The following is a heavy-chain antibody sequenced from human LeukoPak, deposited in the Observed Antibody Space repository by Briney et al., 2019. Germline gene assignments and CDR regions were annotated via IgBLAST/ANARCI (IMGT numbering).Heavy chain of an antibody. J-gene: IGHJ6*02. Sequence: SETLSLTCAVYGGSFSGYYWSWIRQPPGKGLEWIGEINHSGSTNYNPSLKSRVTISVDTSKNQFSLKLSSVTAADTAVYYCARRNRLHTAMITYYYYGMDVWGQGTTVTVSS. CDR2: INHSGST. CDR1: GGSFSGYY. V-gene: IGHV4-34*01. CDR3: ARRNRLHTAMITYYYYGMDV. D-gene: IGHD5-18*01.